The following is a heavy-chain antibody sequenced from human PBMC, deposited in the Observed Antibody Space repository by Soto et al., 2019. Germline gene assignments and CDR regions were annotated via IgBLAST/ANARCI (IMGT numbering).Heavy chain of an antibody. CDR1: GYTFTRSG. J-gene: IGHJ6*02. Sequence: QVQLVQSGAEVKKPGASVKVSCKASGYTFTRSGISWVRQAPGQGPEWMGWISSYNGDTNYAQTFQGRVTMTTDTSTSTAYMELRSLRSDDTAVYYCASEGVAPYYYYGMDVWGHGTPVTVSS. V-gene: IGHV1-18*01. CDR3: ASEGVAPYYYYGMDV. D-gene: IGHD5-12*01. CDR2: ISSYNGDT.